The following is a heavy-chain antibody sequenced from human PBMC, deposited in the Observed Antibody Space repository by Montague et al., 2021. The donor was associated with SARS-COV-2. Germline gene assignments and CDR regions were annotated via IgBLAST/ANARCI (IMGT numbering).Heavy chain of an antibody. D-gene: IGHD3-16*01. CDR1: DGSISSPNW. CDR3: ARGGTYHYGMDG. CDR2: IYYTGNT. V-gene: IGHV4-4*02. J-gene: IGHJ6*02. Sequence: SETLSLTCAVSDGSISSPNWWNWVRQPPGKGLEWIGEIYYTGNTNYNPSLKSRVTIFIDKSKNHFSLQLSSVTAADTAVYYCARGGTYHYGMDGWGQGTTVAVSS.